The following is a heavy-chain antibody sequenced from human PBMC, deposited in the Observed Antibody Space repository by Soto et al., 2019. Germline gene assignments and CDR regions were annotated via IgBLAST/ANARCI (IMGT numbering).Heavy chain of an antibody. Sequence: PGGSLRLSCAASGFTVSSYYMSWVRQAPGKGLEWVSVIYSAGSADFADSVKGRFTISRDNSKNTLYLQMSSLRAEDTAVYYCARGSGSGGDAFDIWGQGTMVTVSS. CDR2: IYSAGSA. CDR3: ARGSGSGGDAFDI. D-gene: IGHD1-26*01. V-gene: IGHV3-66*01. J-gene: IGHJ3*02. CDR1: GFTVSSYY.